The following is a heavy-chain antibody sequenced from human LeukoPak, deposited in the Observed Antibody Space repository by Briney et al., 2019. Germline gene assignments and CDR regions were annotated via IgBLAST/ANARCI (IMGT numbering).Heavy chain of an antibody. V-gene: IGHV1-46*01. D-gene: IGHD3-10*01. Sequence: ASVKVSCKASGYTFTSYYMHWVRQAPRQGLEWMGIINPSGGSTSYAQKFQGRVTMTRDTSTSTVYMELSSLRSEDTAVYYCACYSGSYHDYYYYMDVWGKGTTVTISS. J-gene: IGHJ6*03. CDR1: GYTFTSYY. CDR2: INPSGGST. CDR3: ACYSGSYHDYYYYMDV.